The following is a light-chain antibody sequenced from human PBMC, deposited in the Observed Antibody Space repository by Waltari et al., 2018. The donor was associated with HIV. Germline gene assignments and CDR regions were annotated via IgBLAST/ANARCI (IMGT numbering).Light chain of an antibody. CDR2: KTN. CDR3: ASYDGILSSVI. J-gene: IGLJ2*01. V-gene: IGLV1-47*01. Sequence: HSALTQLPSASGHPGQRATISCSGGRTNLGSIFVYWYHQLPGTAPKLLISKTNQRPSGVPDRFAGSKSGTSASLTISGLQSEDEAVYYCASYDGILSSVIFGGGTKVTVL. CDR1: RTNLGSIF.